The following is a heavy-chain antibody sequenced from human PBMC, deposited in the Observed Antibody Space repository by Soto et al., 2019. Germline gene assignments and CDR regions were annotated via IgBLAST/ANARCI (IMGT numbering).Heavy chain of an antibody. Sequence: GGSLRLSCAASGFTFDDYAMHWVRQAPGKGLEWVSGISWNSGSIGYADSVKGRFTISRDNAKNSLYLQMNSLRAEDTALYYCAKMWYGRPQDAFDIWGQGTMVTVSS. CDR3: AKMWYGRPQDAFDI. J-gene: IGHJ3*02. CDR2: ISWNSGSI. D-gene: IGHD2-15*01. V-gene: IGHV3-9*01. CDR1: GFTFDDYA.